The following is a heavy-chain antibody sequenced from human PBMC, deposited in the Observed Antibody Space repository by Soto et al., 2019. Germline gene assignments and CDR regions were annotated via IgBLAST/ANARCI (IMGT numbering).Heavy chain of an antibody. Sequence: GGSLRLSCAASGFVFSTHALSWVRQAPGKGQEWVSYISSSGSTIYYADSVKGRFTISRDNAKNSLYLQMNSLRAEDTAVYYCARDYRVYSGRQTYYYYGMDVWGQGTTVTVSS. J-gene: IGHJ6*02. CDR2: ISSSGSTI. CDR1: GFVFSTHA. D-gene: IGHD5-12*01. V-gene: IGHV3-48*03. CDR3: ARDYRVYSGRQTYYYYGMDV.